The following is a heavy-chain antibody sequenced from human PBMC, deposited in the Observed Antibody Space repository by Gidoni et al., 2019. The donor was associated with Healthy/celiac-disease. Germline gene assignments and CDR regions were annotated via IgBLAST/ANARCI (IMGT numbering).Heavy chain of an antibody. V-gene: IGHV3-7*03. CDR1: GFTFSSYW. CDR2: IKQDGSEK. Sequence: EVQLVESGGGLVQPGGSLRLSCAASGFTFSSYWMSWVRQAPGKGLEWVANIKQDGSEKYYVDSVKGRFTISRDNAKNSLYLQMNSLRAEDTAVYYCASGDNYDFWSGSKSLIDYWGQGTLVTVSS. CDR3: ASGDNYDFWSGSKSLIDY. D-gene: IGHD3-3*01. J-gene: IGHJ4*02.